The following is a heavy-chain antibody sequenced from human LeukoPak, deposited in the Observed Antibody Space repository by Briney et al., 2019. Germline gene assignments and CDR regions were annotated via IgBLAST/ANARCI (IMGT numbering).Heavy chain of an antibody. Sequence: SETLSLTCAVSGGSISSGGYSWSWIRQPPGKGLEWIGYIYHSGGTYYNPSLKSRVTISVDTSKNQFSLKLSSVTAADTAVYYCARRGVYCSSNSCYSNFDYWGQGTLVTVSS. CDR3: ARRGVYCSSNSCYSNFDY. CDR2: IYHSGGT. CDR1: GGSISSGGYS. V-gene: IGHV4-30-2*03. D-gene: IGHD2-2*01. J-gene: IGHJ4*02.